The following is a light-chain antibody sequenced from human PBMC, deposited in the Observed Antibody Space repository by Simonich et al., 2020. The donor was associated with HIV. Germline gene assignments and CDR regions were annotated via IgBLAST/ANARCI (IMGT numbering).Light chain of an antibody. CDR3: CSYAGSSTWV. CDR1: SSDVGSYNL. CDR2: EGS. J-gene: IGLJ3*02. V-gene: IGLV2-23*01. Sequence: QSALTQPASVSGSPGQSLTISCTGTSSDVGSYNLVSWYQKHPGKAPKVMIYEGSERPSGVSNRFSGSKSDNTASLTISGLQAEDEADYYCCSYAGSSTWVFGGGTKVTVL.